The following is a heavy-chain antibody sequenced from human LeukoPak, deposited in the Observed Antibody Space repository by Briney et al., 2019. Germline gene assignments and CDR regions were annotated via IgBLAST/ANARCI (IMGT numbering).Heavy chain of an antibody. D-gene: IGHD3-3*01. CDR2: IYYSGST. J-gene: IGHJ4*02. CDR3: TRGIFGYYFDY. Sequence: SETLSLTCTVSGGSISSYYWSWIRQPPGKGLEWIGYIYYSGSTNYNPSLKSRVTMSVDTSKNQFSLKLSSVTAADTAVYYCTRGIFGYYFDYWGQGTLVTVSS. V-gene: IGHV4-59*12. CDR1: GGSISSYY.